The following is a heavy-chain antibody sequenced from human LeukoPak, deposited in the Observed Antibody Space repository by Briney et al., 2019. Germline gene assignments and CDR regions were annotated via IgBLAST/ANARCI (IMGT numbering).Heavy chain of an antibody. CDR1: GFTFSSYG. V-gene: IGHV3-23*01. D-gene: IGHD6-19*01. CDR3: ARVGSRIAVAGRYYFDY. J-gene: IGHJ4*02. CDR2: ISGSGGST. Sequence: PGGSLRLSCAASGFTFSSYGMSWVRQAPGKGLEWVSAISGSGGSTYYADSVKGRFTISRDNAKNSLYLQMNSLRAEDTAVYYCARVGSRIAVAGRYYFDYWGQGTLVTVSS.